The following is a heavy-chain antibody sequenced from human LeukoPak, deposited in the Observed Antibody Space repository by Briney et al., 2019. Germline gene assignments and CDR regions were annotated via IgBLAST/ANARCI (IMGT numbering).Heavy chain of an antibody. J-gene: IGHJ4*02. V-gene: IGHV3-23*01. Sequence: GGSLRLSCAASGFTFSSYAMSWVRQAPGKGLEWVASISGSGSSTYYADSVKGRFTISRDNSRNTLYLHMNSLRDEDTAVYYCAKGRALGKLPVFYFDYWGQGTLVTVSS. CDR3: AKGRALGKLPVFYFDY. CDR1: GFTFSSYA. D-gene: IGHD7-27*01. CDR2: ISGSGSST.